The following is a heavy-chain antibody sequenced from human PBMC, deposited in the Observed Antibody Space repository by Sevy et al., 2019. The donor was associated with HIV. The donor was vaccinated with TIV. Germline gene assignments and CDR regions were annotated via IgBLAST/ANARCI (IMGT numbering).Heavy chain of an antibody. J-gene: IGHJ4*02. CDR1: GFTFDDYP. Sequence: GGSLRLSCAASGFTFDDYPMHWVRQAPGKRLEWVSLITWDGDSTFYAYSVKGRFTISRDNSKNSLYLQMNSLRPEDTALYYCAKDMGFTGTFPLDYWGQGTLVTVSS. CDR2: ITWDGDST. V-gene: IGHV3-43D*04. CDR3: AKDMGFTGTFPLDY. D-gene: IGHD1-1*01.